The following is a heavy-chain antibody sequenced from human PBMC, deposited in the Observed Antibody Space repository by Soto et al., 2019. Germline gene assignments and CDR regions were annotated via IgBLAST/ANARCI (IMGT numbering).Heavy chain of an antibody. Sequence: QVQLQESGPGLVKPSQTLSLTCTVSGGSISSGGYYWSWIREHPGKGLEWIGYIYYSGSTYYNPSLKSRVPISVDTSKNQFSLKLSSVTAADTAVYYCARDSRAIVVVPAATGAASFDIWGQGTMVTVSS. V-gene: IGHV4-31*03. CDR3: ARDSRAIVVVPAATGAASFDI. CDR1: GGSISSGGYY. D-gene: IGHD2-2*01. J-gene: IGHJ3*02. CDR2: IYYSGST.